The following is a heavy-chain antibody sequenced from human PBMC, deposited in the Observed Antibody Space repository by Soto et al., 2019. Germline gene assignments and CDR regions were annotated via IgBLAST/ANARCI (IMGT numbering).Heavy chain of an antibody. J-gene: IGHJ4*02. CDR1: GFILNDYA. D-gene: IGHD1-26*01. CDR2: ISYDGNYK. Sequence: QVQLVESGGGVVQPGRSLRLSCSASGFILNDYAMHWVRQAPGKGLEWVSLISYDGNYKYYADSVKGRFTISRDTSKNTLYLRMNSLRPEDTAVYFCAKARVGTTHFDYWGQGTLVTVSS. V-gene: IGHV3-30*18. CDR3: AKARVGTTHFDY.